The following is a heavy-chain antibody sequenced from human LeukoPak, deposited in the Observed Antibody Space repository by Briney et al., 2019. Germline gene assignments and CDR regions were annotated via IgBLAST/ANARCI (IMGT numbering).Heavy chain of an antibody. CDR1: GYTFTSYN. V-gene: IGHV1-46*01. CDR2: INPGGATT. CDR3: ARDSCSTNCYNWFDP. Sequence: APVKVSCKASGYTFTSYNMHWVRQAPGQGLEWMGVINPGGATTSYAQKFQGRVTMTRDTSTSTVYMELSSLTSEDTAVYYCARDSCSTNCYNWFDPWGQGTLVTVSS. J-gene: IGHJ5*02. D-gene: IGHD2-2*01.